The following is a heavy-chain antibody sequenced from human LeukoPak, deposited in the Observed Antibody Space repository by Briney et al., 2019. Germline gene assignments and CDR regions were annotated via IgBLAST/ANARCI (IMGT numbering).Heavy chain of an antibody. CDR1: GETFSGYY. V-gene: IGHV4-34*01. J-gene: IGHJ4*02. Sequence: SETLSLTCAVYGETFSGYYWSWVRQPRGKGLGWVGESNDSGGTNYNPSLKSRVTISADKSKNQVSLKLTSVTAADTAVYYCARLLVEAFDYWGQGTLVTVSS. D-gene: IGHD3-3*01. CDR2: SNDSGGT. CDR3: ARLLVEAFDY.